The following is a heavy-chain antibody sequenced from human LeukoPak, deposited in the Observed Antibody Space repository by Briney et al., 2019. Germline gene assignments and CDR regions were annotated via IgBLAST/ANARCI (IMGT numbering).Heavy chain of an antibody. J-gene: IGHJ4*02. V-gene: IGHV3-33*06. CDR1: GFTFSSYG. CDR2: IWYDGSNK. D-gene: IGHD2-2*01. CDR3: AKFDSIVVVPAAISTLFDY. Sequence: GRSLRLSCAASGFTFSSYGMPWVRQAPGKGLGGVAVIWYDGSNKYYADSVKGRFTISRDNSKNTLYLQMNSLRAEDTAVYYCAKFDSIVVVPAAISTLFDYWGQGTLVTVSS.